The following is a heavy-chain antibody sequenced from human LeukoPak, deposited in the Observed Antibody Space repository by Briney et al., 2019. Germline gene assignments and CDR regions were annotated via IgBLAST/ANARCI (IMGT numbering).Heavy chain of an antibody. J-gene: IGHJ4*02. V-gene: IGHV2-5*01. CDR1: GFLLSTSGVV. CDR3: AHAGSYIYYFDY. Sequence: SGPTLVKPTQTLTLTCTFSGFLLSTSGVVVGWIRQPPGKALEWLALTYWNDDKRYSPSLKSRLTITEDTSKDQVVLTMTNMDPVDTATYYCAHAGSYIYYFDYWGQGTLVTVSS. CDR2: TYWNDDK. D-gene: IGHD3-10*01.